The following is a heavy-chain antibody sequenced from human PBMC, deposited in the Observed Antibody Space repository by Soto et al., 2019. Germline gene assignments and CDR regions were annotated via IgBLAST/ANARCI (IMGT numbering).Heavy chain of an antibody. CDR1: GGSISSGGYS. D-gene: IGHD3-22*01. J-gene: IGHJ4*02. V-gene: IGHV4-30-2*01. CDR3: ARGLSYDSSGYYSDY. CDR2: IYHSGST. Sequence: QLQLQESGSGLVKPSQTLSLTCAVSGGSISSGGYSWSWIRQPPGKGLEWIGYIYHSGSTYYNPSIKSRVTISVDRSKNQFSLKLSSVTAADTAVYYCARGLSYDSSGYYSDYWGQGTLVTVSS.